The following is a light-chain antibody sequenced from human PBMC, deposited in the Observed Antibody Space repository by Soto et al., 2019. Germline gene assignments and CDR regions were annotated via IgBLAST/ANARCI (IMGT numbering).Light chain of an antibody. CDR3: SSYTSSSTLV. J-gene: IGLJ1*01. CDR1: SSYVGGYNY. CDR2: DVS. V-gene: IGLV2-14*01. Sequence: QSVLTQPASVSGSPGQSITISCTGTSSYVGGYNYVSWYQRHPGKAPKLMIYDVSNRPSGVSNRFSGSKSGNTASLTISGLQAEDEADYYCSSYTSSSTLVFGTGTKVTV.